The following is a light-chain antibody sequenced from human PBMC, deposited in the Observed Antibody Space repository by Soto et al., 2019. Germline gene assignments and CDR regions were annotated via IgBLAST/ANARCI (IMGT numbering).Light chain of an antibody. CDR2: AAS. CDR1: QGISSY. CDR3: QQYYSYPYT. J-gene: IGKJ2*01. V-gene: IGKV1-8*01. Sequence: AIRMTQSPSSFSASTGDRVTITCRASQGISSYLAWYQQKPGKPPKLLIYAASTLQSGVPSRFSGSGSGTDFTLTISCLQSEEFATYYCQQYYSYPYTFRQGTKLEIK.